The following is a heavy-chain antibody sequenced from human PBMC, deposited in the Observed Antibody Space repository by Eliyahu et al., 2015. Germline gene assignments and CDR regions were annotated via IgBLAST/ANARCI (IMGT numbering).Heavy chain of an antibody. CDR3: ARDGYSGYDFAFDY. J-gene: IGHJ4*02. CDR1: GGSIXSSSYX. Sequence: QLQLQESGPGLVKPSETLSLTCTVSGGSIXSSSYXWGWXRQPPGKGLEWIGSIYYSGSTYYNPSLKSRVTISVDTSKNQFSLKLSSVTAADTAVYYCARDGYSGYDFAFDYWGQGTLVTVSS. V-gene: IGHV4-39*07. D-gene: IGHD5-12*01. CDR2: IYYSGST.